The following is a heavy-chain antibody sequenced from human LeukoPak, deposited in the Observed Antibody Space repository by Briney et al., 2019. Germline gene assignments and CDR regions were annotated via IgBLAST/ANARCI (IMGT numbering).Heavy chain of an antibody. V-gene: IGHV4-34*01. CDR2: INHSGST. Sequence: PSETLSLNCAGYGGSFSGYYWSWIRQPPGKGLEWIREINHSGSTNYNPSLKSRVTISVDTSKNQFSLKMSSVTAADTAVYYCARWRRDPRSFDYWGQGTLVTVSS. J-gene: IGHJ4*02. CDR1: GGSFSGYY. CDR3: ARWRRDPRSFDY. D-gene: IGHD3-3*01.